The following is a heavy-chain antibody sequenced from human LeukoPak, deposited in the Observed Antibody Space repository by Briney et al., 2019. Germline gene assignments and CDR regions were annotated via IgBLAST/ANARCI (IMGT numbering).Heavy chain of an antibody. V-gene: IGHV4-39*01. Sequence: SETLSLTCTVSGGSISSGAYYWGWIRQPPGKGLEWIGSISYGGTTYYNPSLQSRVTTSVDTSKNQFSLQLNSVTPEDTAVYYCARGLYDSSWYYLDYWGQGTLVTVSS. J-gene: IGHJ4*02. CDR1: GGSISSGAYY. CDR3: ARGLYDSSWYYLDY. CDR2: ISYGGTT. D-gene: IGHD3-22*01.